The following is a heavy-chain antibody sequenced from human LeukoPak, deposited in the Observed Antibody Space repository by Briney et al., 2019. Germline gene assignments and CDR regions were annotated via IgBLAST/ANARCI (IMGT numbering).Heavy chain of an antibody. CDR2: INQDGSEI. J-gene: IGHJ5*02. CDR3: ARGRRAVS. V-gene: IGHV3-7*01. Sequence: GGSLRLSCAASGFTFTNNWMTWVRQAPGKGLEWVANINQDGSEIYCVDSVKGRFTISRDNAKNSLYLQMNSLRAEDTAVYYCARGRRAVSWGQGTLVTVSS. CDR1: GFTFTNNW.